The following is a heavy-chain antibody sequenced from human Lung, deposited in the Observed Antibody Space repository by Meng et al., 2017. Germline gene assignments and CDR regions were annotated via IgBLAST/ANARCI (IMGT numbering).Heavy chain of an antibody. Sequence: ELVVSVGDLVQPGGSHRLSRAASGFAFSTAWMSWVRQAPGKRLGWVGRSKSRTDGDTADYAAPVTGRFTITRDDSQNTLYLQMNSLKTEDTAVYYCQWLSTHPPAQWGQGTLVTVSS. J-gene: IGHJ4*01. CDR1: GFAFSTAW. D-gene: IGHD3-22*01. V-gene: IGHV3-15*01. CDR2: SKSRTDGDTA. CDR3: QWLSTHPPAQ.